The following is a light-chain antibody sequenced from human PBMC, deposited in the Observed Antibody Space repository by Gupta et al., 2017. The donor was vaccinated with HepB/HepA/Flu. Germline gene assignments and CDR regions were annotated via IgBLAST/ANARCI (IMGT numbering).Light chain of an antibody. CDR1: QSISSY. J-gene: IGKJ1*01. CDR3: QQSYSQA. Sequence: DIQMTQSPSSLSASVGDRVTITCRASQSISSYLNWYQQKPGKAPKLLIYAASSLQSEVPSRFSGSGSGTDFTLTISSLQPEDFATYYCQQSYSQAFGQGTKVEIK. V-gene: IGKV1-39*01. CDR2: AAS.